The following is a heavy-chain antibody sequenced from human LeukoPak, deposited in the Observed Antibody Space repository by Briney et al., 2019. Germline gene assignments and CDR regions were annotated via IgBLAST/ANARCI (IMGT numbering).Heavy chain of an antibody. D-gene: IGHD6-6*01. V-gene: IGHV5-51*01. Sequence: GESLKISCKGSGYSFTSYWIGWVRQMPGKGLEWMGIIYPGDSDTRYSPSFQGQVTISADKSISTAYLQWSSLKASDTAMYYCASQHSSSPYYYYMDVWGKGTTVTVSS. CDR3: ASQHSSSPYYYYMDV. CDR2: IYPGDSDT. J-gene: IGHJ6*03. CDR1: GYSFTSYW.